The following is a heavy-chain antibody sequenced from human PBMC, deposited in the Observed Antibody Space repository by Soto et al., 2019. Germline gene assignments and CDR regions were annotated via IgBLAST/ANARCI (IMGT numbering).Heavy chain of an antibody. CDR3: TRPSFVVVPAAMSY. D-gene: IGHD2-2*01. Sequence: GGSLRLSCTASGFTFGDYAMSWFRQAPGKGLEWVGFIRSKAYGGTTEYAASVKGRFTISRDDSKSIAYLQMNSLKTEDTAVYYCTRPSFVVVPAAMSYWGQGTLVTVSS. CDR1: GFTFGDYA. CDR2: IRSKAYGGTT. V-gene: IGHV3-49*03. J-gene: IGHJ4*02.